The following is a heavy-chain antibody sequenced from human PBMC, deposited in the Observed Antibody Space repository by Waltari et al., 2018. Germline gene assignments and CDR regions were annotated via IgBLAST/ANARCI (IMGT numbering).Heavy chain of an antibody. J-gene: IGHJ5*02. CDR1: GFTFSSYS. CDR3: ASRGGELQNWFDP. D-gene: IGHD1-7*01. Sequence: EVQLVESGGGLVQPGGSLRLSCAASGFTFSSYSMNWVRQAPGKGLEWVSYISSSSSTIYYADSVKGRFTISRDNDKNSLYLQMTSLRAEDTAVYYWASRGGELQNWFDPWGQGTLVTVSA. CDR2: ISSSSSTI. V-gene: IGHV3-48*04.